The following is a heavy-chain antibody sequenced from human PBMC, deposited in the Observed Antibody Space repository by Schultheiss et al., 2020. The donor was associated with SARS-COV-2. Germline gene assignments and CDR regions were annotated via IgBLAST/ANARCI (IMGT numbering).Heavy chain of an antibody. V-gene: IGHV1-69*06. J-gene: IGHJ6*02. CDR3: ARRFPYCGGDCYSVGDYYYGMDV. D-gene: IGHD2-21*02. CDR1: GGTFSSYA. CDR2: IIPIFGTA. Sequence: KISCKASGGTFSSYAISWVRQAPGQGLEWMGGIIPIFGTANYAQKFQGRVTITADKSTSTAYMELSSLRSEDTAVYYCARRFPYCGGDCYSVGDYYYGMDVWGQGTTVTVSS.